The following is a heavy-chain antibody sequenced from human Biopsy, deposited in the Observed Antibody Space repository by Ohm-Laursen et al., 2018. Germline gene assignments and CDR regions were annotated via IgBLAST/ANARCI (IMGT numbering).Heavy chain of an antibody. Sequence: ASVKVSCKASGYTFTSYEINWVRQATGQGLEWMCWIIPNSGNTGYAQKFQGRVTMTRKPSISTASMEVSSLRSEDTAVYYCARGRSPIWFGEDLDYWGQGTPVTVSS. CDR3: ARGRSPIWFGEDLDY. J-gene: IGHJ4*02. D-gene: IGHD3-10*01. V-gene: IGHV1-8*01. CDR2: IIPNSGNT. CDR1: GYTFTSYE.